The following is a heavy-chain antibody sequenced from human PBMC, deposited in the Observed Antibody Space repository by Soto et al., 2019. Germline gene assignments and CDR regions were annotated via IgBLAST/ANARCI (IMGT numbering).Heavy chain of an antibody. D-gene: IGHD4-17*01. CDR2: ISFDGTKK. CDR3: AREDDYGYRYINYGLDV. J-gene: IGHJ6*02. CDR1: GFTFNIYA. V-gene: IGHV3-30-3*01. Sequence: GGSLRLSCAASGFTFNIYALHWVRQAPGKGLEWVAVISFDGTKKYYSDSVKGRFTISRDNLKNTLYLQMNNLRVEDAALYLCAREDDYGYRYINYGLDVWGQGTTVTVSS.